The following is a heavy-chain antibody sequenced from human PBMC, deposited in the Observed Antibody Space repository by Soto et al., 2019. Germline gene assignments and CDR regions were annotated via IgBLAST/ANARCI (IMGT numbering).Heavy chain of an antibody. J-gene: IGHJ4*02. CDR1: GFTFSSYA. V-gene: IGHV3-30-3*01. CDR2: ISYDGSNK. D-gene: IGHD3-10*01. Sequence: GGSLRLSCAASGFTFSSYAMHWVRQAPGKGLEWVAVISYDGSNKYYADSVKGRFTISRDNSKNTLYLQMNSLRAEDTAVYYCARGKESTFDYWGQGTMVTVS. CDR3: ARGKESTFDY.